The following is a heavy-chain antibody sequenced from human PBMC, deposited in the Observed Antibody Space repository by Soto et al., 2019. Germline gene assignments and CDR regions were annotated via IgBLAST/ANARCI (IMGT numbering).Heavy chain of an antibody. V-gene: IGHV4-4*07. CDR3: AREGSYSAYNFAHGIQLWSFDF. CDR2: IFSSGST. D-gene: IGHD5-12*01. Sequence: ETLSLTCTVSGGSINTFYWSWVRQPAGKGPEWIGRIFSSGSTSFNPSLESRVAMSVDTSKNHFSLNLSSVTAADMAVYYCAREGSYSAYNFAHGIQLWSFDFWGQGALVTVSS. CDR1: GGSINTFY. J-gene: IGHJ4*02.